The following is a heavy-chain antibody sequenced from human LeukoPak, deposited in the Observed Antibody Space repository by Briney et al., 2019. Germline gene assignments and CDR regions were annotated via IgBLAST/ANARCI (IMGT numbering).Heavy chain of an antibody. J-gene: IGHJ6*02. V-gene: IGHV4-61*01. CDR1: GGSVSSGSYY. D-gene: IGHD2-2*01. CDR2: IYYSGST. CDR3: ACPSAAATYYYGMDV. Sequence: SETLSLTCTVSGGSVSSGSYYWSWIRQPPGKGLEWIGYIYYSGSTNYNPSLKSRVTISVDTSKNQFSLKLSSVTAADTAVYYCACPSAAATYYYGMDVWGQGTTVTVSS.